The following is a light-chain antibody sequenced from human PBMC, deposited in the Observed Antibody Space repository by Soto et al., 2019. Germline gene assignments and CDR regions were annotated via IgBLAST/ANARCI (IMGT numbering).Light chain of an antibody. CDR1: QTIRSC. V-gene: IGKV1-5*03. CDR3: QHYNSYSEE. J-gene: IGKJ1*01. CDR2: KAS. Sequence: DIQMTQSPSTMSGSVGDRVTISCRAIQTIRSCLAWYQHKPAKAPMLLIYKASTLKIRDPSSFSGSASGTEFTLPIRSLHSDHFATYYCQHYNSYSEEFGQGTKV.